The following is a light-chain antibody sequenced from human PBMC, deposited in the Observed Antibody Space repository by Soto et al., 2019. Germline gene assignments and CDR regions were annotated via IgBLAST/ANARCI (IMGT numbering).Light chain of an antibody. CDR2: EVS. V-gene: IGLV2-14*01. Sequence: QSALTQPASVSGSAGQSITISCTGNSSDVGGYNYVSWYQQHPGKDPKLMIYEVSNRPSGVSNRFSGSKSGNTASLNISGLQAEDEAYYYCSSYTSSSTYVFGTGTKVTVL. CDR1: SSDVGGYNY. J-gene: IGLJ1*01. CDR3: SSYTSSSTYV.